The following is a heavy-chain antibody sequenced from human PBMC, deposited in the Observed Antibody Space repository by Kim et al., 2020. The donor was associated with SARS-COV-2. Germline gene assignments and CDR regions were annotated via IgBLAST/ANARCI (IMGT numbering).Heavy chain of an antibody. D-gene: IGHD1-26*01. Sequence: GGSLRLSCAASGFTFSSYGMHWVRQAPGKGLEWVAVISYDGSNKYYADSVKGRFTISRDNSKNALYLQMNSLRAEDTAVYYCARDQCSGSYSYYYYYCGMDVWGQGTTVTVS. CDR1: GFTFSSYG. J-gene: IGHJ6*02. CDR2: ISYDGSNK. CDR3: ARDQCSGSYSYYYYYCGMDV. V-gene: IGHV3-33*05.